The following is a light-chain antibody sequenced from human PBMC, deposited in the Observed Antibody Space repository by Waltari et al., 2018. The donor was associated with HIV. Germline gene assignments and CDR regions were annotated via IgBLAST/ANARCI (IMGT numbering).Light chain of an antibody. CDR3: CSYAGSSIP. Sequence: QSALTQPASASGSIGQSITISCTGTSSDVGSYKLVSWYQHHPGKAPKLIIYEVYKRPSGVSNRFSGSKSGNTASLTVSGLQAEDEADYYCCSYAGSSIPFGGGTKLTVL. CDR2: EVY. V-gene: IGLV2-23*02. CDR1: SSDVGSYKL. J-gene: IGLJ2*01.